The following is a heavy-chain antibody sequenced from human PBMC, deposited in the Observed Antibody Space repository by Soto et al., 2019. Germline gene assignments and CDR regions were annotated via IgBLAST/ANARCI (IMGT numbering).Heavy chain of an antibody. CDR3: ARGCSSASWYYY. CDR2: VSFRGDI. J-gene: IGHJ4*02. D-gene: IGHD2-2*01. Sequence: SLRLSCTASGFMFSSYTMNWVRQAPGKGLEWVSSVSFRGDIYYADSLEGRFTISRDDAKNSLYLQMNSLRAEDTAVYYCARGCSSASWYYYWGQGTLVTVFS. CDR1: GFMFSSYT. V-gene: IGHV3-21*01.